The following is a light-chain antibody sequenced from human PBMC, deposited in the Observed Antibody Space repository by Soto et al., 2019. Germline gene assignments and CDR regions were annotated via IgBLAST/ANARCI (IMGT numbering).Light chain of an antibody. CDR2: EVH. V-gene: IGLV2-8*01. J-gene: IGLJ3*02. Sequence: QSVLTQPPFASGSPGQSVTISCTGTSSDVGANNYVSWYQQHPGQAPKLIIHEVHKRPSGVPDRFSGSKSGNTASLTVSGLQAEDEAVYYCSSFAGRNAFGVFGGGTKVTVL. CDR1: SSDVGANNY. CDR3: SSFAGRNAFGV.